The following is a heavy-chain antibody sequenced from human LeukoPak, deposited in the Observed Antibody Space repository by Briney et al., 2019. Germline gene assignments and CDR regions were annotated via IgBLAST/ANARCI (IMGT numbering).Heavy chain of an antibody. Sequence: GGSLRLSCAAPGFTFSDYYMSWIRQAPGKGLEWVSYISSSGSTIYYADSVKGRFTISRDNAKNSLYLQMNSLRAEDTAVYYCARDGVLRYFDWLSDANYYYYGMDVWGQGTTVTVSS. CDR2: ISSSGSTI. D-gene: IGHD3-9*01. V-gene: IGHV3-11*01. J-gene: IGHJ6*02. CDR3: ARDGVLRYFDWLSDANYYYYGMDV. CDR1: GFTFSDYY.